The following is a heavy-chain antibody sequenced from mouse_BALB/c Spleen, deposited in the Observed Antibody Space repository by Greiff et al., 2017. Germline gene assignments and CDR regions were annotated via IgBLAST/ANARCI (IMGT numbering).Heavy chain of an antibody. CDR3: AGERDVFAY. Sequence: VQLQQSGAELVKPGASVKLSCTASGFNIKDSYMHWVKQSPEQGLEWIGRIDPANGNTKYDPKFQGKATITADTSTNTAYLQLSSLTSEDSAVYFCAGERDVFAYWGQGTLVTVSA. CDR1: GFNIKDSY. V-gene: IGHV14-3*02. J-gene: IGHJ3*01. CDR2: IDPANGNT.